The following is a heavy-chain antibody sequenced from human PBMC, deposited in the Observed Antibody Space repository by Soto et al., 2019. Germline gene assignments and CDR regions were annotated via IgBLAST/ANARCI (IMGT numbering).Heavy chain of an antibody. CDR1: GGTFSSYA. CDR2: IIPIFGTA. Sequence: QVQLVQSGAEVKKPGSSVKVSCKASGGTFSSYAISWVRQAPRQGLEWMGGIIPIFGTANYAQKFQGRVTITADESTSTAYMELSSLRSEDTAVYYCARDSGSYGNYYYYGMDVWGQGTTVTVSS. D-gene: IGHD1-26*01. V-gene: IGHV1-69*12. J-gene: IGHJ6*02. CDR3: ARDSGSYGNYYYYGMDV.